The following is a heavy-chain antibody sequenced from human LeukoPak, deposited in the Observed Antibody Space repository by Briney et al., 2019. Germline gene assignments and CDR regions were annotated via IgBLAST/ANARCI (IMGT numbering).Heavy chain of an antibody. CDR1: GGTFIKYT. Sequence: ASVKVSCKASGGTFIKYTISWVRQAPGQGLEWMGWISAYNGNTNYAQKLQGRVTMTTDTSTSTAYMELRSLRSDDTAVYYCARVNYDFWSGYYHQNYYFDYWGQGTLVTVSS. V-gene: IGHV1-18*01. CDR3: ARVNYDFWSGYYHQNYYFDY. D-gene: IGHD3-3*01. CDR2: ISAYNGNT. J-gene: IGHJ4*02.